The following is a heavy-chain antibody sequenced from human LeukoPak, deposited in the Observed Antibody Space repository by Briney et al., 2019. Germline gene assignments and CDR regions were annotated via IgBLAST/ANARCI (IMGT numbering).Heavy chain of an antibody. CDR3: TRVFDFWSGYWGAFDI. V-gene: IGHV3-49*04. CDR2: IRSKAYGGTT. CDR1: GFTFGDYA. D-gene: IGHD3-3*01. Sequence: PGRSLRLSCTASGFTFGDYAMSWVRQAPGKGLEWVGFIRSKAYGGTTEYAASVKGRFTISRDDSKSIAYLQMNSLKTEDTAVYYCTRVFDFWSGYWGAFDIWGQGTMVTVSS. J-gene: IGHJ3*02.